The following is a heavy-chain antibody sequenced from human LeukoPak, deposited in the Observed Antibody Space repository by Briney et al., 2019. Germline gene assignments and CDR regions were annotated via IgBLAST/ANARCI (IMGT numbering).Heavy chain of an antibody. V-gene: IGHV3-30*01. CDR2: ISSDGSNQ. Sequence: EGSLRLSCAASGFTFSTYPMHWVRQAPGKGLEWVAVISSDGSNQYYADSVKGRFTISRDNSRDTLYLQMNSLRSEDTAVNYCVTGRNYYYDYWGQGTLVTVSS. D-gene: IGHD3-22*01. J-gene: IGHJ4*02. CDR1: GFTFSTYP. CDR3: VTGRNYYYDY.